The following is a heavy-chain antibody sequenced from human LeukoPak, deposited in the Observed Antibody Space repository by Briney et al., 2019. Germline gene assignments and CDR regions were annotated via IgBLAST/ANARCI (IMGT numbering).Heavy chain of an antibody. CDR2: ICSGGST. CDR3: ARTFVSGDGYKVGYFDY. CDR1: GLTVSSNY. J-gene: IGHJ4*02. D-gene: IGHD5-24*01. Sequence: PGGSLRLSCAASGLTVSSNYMSWVRQAPGKGLEWVSLICSGGSTYYADSVKGRFTISRDNSKDTLYLQMNSLSAEDTAVYYCARTFVSGDGYKVGYFDYWGQGTLVTVSS. V-gene: IGHV3-53*01.